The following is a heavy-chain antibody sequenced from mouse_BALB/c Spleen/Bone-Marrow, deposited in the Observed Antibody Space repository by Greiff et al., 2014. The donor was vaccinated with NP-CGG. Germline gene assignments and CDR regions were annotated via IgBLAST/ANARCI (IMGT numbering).Heavy chain of an antibody. D-gene: IGHD2-3*01. CDR1: GDSLTSGY. V-gene: IGHV3-8*02. CDR2: ISYSGST. Sequence: VQLKQSGPSLVEPSQTLSLTRSVTGDSLTSGYWNWIRKFPGNKLGYMGYISYSGSTYYNPSLKSRISITRDTSKNQYYLQLNSVTTEDTATYYCATYDGYCFDYWGQGTTLTVSS. J-gene: IGHJ2*01. CDR3: ATYDGYCFDY.